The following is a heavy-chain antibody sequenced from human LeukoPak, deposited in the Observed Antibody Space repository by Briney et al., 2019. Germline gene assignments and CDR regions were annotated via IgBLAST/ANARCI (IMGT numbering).Heavy chain of an antibody. CDR3: AKDGAVAVAAPYYYYYMDI. J-gene: IGHJ6*03. V-gene: IGHV3-23*01. D-gene: IGHD2-15*01. CDR2: ISDSGGST. CDR1: GFTFSTYA. Sequence: GGSLRLSCAASGFTFSTYAMSRVRRAPGKGLQWVSIISDSGGSTYYADSVKGRFTISRDNSKNTMYLQMNSLRAEDTAVYYCAKDGAVAVAAPYYYYYMDIWGKGTTVTVSS.